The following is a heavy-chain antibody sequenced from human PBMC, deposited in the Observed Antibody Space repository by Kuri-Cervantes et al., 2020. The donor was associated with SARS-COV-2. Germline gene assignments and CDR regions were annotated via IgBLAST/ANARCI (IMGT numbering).Heavy chain of an antibody. V-gene: IGHV1-46*01. D-gene: IGHD6-19*01. CDR2: INPSGGST. CDR3: ARRYSSGWIDY. Sequence: ASVKVSCKASGYTFTSYYMHWVRQAPGQGLEWMGIINPSGGSTSYAQKFQGRATMTRDTSTSTVYMELSSLRSEDTAVYYCARRYSSGWIDYWGQGTLVTVSS. J-gene: IGHJ4*02. CDR1: GYTFTSYY.